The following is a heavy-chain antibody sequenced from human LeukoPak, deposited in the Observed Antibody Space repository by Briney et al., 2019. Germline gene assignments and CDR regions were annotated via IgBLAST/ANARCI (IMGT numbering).Heavy chain of an antibody. CDR3: AKDQRRHCSGGSCSPEDY. CDR1: GFTFSSYG. D-gene: IGHD2-15*01. V-gene: IGHV3-30*02. CDR2: VRYDGSNK. Sequence: PGGSLRLSCAASGFTFSSYGMYWVRQAPGKGLEWVAFVRYDGSNKYYADSVKGRFTISRDNSKNTLDLQMKSLRAEDTAVYYCAKDQRRHCSGGSCSPEDYWGQGTLVTVSS. J-gene: IGHJ4*02.